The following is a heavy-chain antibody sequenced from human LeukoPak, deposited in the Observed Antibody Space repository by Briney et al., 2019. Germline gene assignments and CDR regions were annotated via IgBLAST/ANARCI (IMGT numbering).Heavy chain of an antibody. V-gene: IGHV3-74*01. D-gene: IGHD1-7*01. Sequence: GGSLRLSCAASGFTFSGYLMHWVRQAPGKGLVWVSRINSDGSRTRYADSVKGRFTISRDNAKNSLYLQMNSLRAEDTAVYYCARDAGTAWGYYYYFYGMDVWGQGTTVTVSS. CDR3: ARDAGTAWGYYYYFYGMDV. CDR1: GFTFSGYL. J-gene: IGHJ6*02. CDR2: INSDGSRT.